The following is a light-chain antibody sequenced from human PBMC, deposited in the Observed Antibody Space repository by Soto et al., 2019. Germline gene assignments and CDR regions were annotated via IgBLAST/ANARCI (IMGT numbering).Light chain of an antibody. CDR1: QSLSSY. V-gene: IGKV3-11*01. CDR3: QQRRNWL. J-gene: IGKJ2*01. CDR2: DAS. Sequence: IVLTQSPATLSLSPGERATLSCRASQSLSSYLAWYQQKPGQAPRLLIYDASNRASGIPARFSGSGSGTDFTLTISSLEPEDSAVYYYQQRRNWLFGQGTKVEIK.